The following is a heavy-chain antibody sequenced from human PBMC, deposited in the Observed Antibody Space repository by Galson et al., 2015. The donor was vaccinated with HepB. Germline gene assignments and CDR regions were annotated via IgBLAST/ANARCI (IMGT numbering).Heavy chain of an antibody. CDR1: GFTFSSNT. J-gene: IGHJ4*02. D-gene: IGHD1-26*01. Sequence: SLRLSCAASGFTFSSNTMNWVRQAPGKGLEWLSYISSISTTIYYADSAKGRFTISRDNAKNSLYLQMNRLRAEDTAVYYCATSIVGATCDNWGQGTLVIVSS. CDR2: ISSISTTI. CDR3: ATSIVGATCDN. V-gene: IGHV3-48*04.